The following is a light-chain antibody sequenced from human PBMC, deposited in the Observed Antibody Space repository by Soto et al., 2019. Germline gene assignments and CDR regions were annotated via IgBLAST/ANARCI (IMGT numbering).Light chain of an antibody. Sequence: EIQMTQSPSSLSESIGDKVTISCRASQGISNDLAWYQQKPGKVPYLLIYAASTSHSGVPSRFRGSGSGTDFTLTISSLQPEDVATYYCQNYNSAPRTFGQGTKVDIK. CDR2: AAS. V-gene: IGKV1-27*01. CDR1: QGISND. J-gene: IGKJ1*01. CDR3: QNYNSAPRT.